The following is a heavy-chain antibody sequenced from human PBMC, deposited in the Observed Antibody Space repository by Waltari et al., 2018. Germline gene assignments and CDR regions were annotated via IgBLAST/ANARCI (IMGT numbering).Heavy chain of an antibody. CDR2: IYGDGRFV. J-gene: IGHJ6*02. V-gene: IGHV3-74*01. Sequence: EVRLVESGGDLVQPGGSLTPSCAASGFSFSDSYLHWVRQVPGRGLVWVSRIYGDGRFVGYAESVKGRFTISRDNDKNMLYLEMNSLRVEDTAHYYYAGTVYQSMDVWGQGTAVTVSS. CDR3: AGTVYQSMDV. CDR1: GFSFSDSY.